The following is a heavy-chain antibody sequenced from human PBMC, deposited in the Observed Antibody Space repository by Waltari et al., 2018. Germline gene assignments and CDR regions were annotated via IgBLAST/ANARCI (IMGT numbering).Heavy chain of an antibody. CDR3: DRDVYCSCWHSFEY. CDR2: IYYRRST. Sequence: QVQLQESGPGLVKPSQTLSLTCTVSGGSISSGDYYWSWIRQPPGKGLGWIGYIYYRRSTNTRPSLDSRCSRSLDKSKTRCVLKLRCGCRADTDVYFCDRDVYCSCWHSFEYWVQRTVVPVSS. D-gene: IGHD6-13*01. J-gene: IGHJ4*02. CDR1: GGSISSGDYY. V-gene: IGHV4-30-4*08.